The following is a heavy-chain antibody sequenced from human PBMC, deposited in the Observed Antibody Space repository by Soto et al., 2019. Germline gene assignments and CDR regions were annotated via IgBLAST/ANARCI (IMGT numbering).Heavy chain of an antibody. Sequence: QVQLVQSGAEVKKPGASVKVSCKASGYTFTAYYMHWVRQAPGQGLEWMGRINPNSGGSNYAQKFQGRVTMTRDTSISTAYMELSRLRSGDTAIYYCAREETAAASHEGNWFDPWGQGTLVTVSS. J-gene: IGHJ5*02. CDR3: AREETAAASHEGNWFDP. CDR1: GYTFTAYY. D-gene: IGHD2-2*01. V-gene: IGHV1-2*06. CDR2: INPNSGGS.